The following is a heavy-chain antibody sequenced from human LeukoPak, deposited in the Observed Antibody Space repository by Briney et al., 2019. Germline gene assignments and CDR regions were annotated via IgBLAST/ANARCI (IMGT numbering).Heavy chain of an antibody. J-gene: IGHJ6*02. Sequence: ASVKVSCKASGGTFSRYAISWVRQAPGQGLEWMGRIIPIIGIVNYAQKFQGRVTITADKSTSTAYMELSSLGSEDTAVYYCARVPSGYTPNANYYYYGMDVWGQGTTVTVSS. CDR1: GGTFSRYA. CDR3: ARVPSGYTPNANYYYYGMDV. CDR2: IIPIIGIV. V-gene: IGHV1-69*04. D-gene: IGHD5-12*01.